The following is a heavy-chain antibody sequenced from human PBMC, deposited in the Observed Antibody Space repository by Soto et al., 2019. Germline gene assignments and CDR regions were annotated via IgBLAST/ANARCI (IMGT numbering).Heavy chain of an antibody. J-gene: IGHJ5*02. Sequence: QVQLVESGGGLVKPGGSLRLSCAASGFTFSDYYMSWIRQAPGKGLEWVSYISSSSSYTNYADSVKGRFTISRDNAKNSLYLQMNSLRAEDTAVYYCARVQLVAAAGTSWFDPWGQGTLVTVSS. CDR2: ISSSSSYT. V-gene: IGHV3-11*06. CDR1: GFTFSDYY. CDR3: ARVQLVAAAGTSWFDP. D-gene: IGHD6-13*01.